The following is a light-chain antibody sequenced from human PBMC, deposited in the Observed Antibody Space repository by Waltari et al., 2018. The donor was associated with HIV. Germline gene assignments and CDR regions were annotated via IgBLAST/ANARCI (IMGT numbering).Light chain of an antibody. V-gene: IGLV1-47*01. CDR2: RNN. J-gene: IGLJ3*02. CDR1: SSNIGSNF. Sequence: QSVLTQPPSASGTPGQRVTISCSGSSSNIGSNFVYWYQPLPGTAPKLPIYRNNQRPSGVPDRFSGSKSGTSASLAISGLRSEDEADYYCAAWDDSLSGQWVFGGGTKLTVL. CDR3: AAWDDSLSGQWV.